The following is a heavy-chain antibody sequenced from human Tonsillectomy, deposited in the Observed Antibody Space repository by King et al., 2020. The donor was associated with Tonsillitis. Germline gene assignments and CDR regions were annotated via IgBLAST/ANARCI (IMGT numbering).Heavy chain of an antibody. Sequence: VQLVESGGGLVKPGGSLRLSCAASGFTFSSYSMNWVRQAPGKGLEWVSSISSSSSYIYYADSVKGRFTISRDNAKNSLYLQMNSLRAEDTAVYYCARLAGSTDAFDIWGQGTMFTVSS. D-gene: IGHD3-10*01. CDR3: ARLAGSTDAFDI. V-gene: IGHV3-21*01. CDR1: GFTFSSYS. CDR2: ISSSSSYI. J-gene: IGHJ3*02.